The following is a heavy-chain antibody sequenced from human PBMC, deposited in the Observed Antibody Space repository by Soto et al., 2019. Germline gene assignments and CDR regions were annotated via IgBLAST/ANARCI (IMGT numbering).Heavy chain of an antibody. CDR2: ISAYNGNT. D-gene: IGHD3-22*01. J-gene: IGHJ3*02. CDR1: GYTFTSYG. Sequence: QVQLVQSGAEVKKPGASVKVSCKASGYTFTSYGISWVRQAPGQGLEWMGWISAYNGNTNYAQKLQGRVTMTTDTSTSTAYMEMRSLRSDDTAVYYCVIGDDSSGFEPDAFDIWGQGTMVTVSS. CDR3: VIGDDSSGFEPDAFDI. V-gene: IGHV1-18*01.